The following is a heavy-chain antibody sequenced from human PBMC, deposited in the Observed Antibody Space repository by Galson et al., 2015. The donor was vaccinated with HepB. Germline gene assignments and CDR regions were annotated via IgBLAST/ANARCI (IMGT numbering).Heavy chain of an antibody. CDR3: WSYSNYGRAFDY. V-gene: IGHV1-24*01. CDR1: GYTLTELS. D-gene: IGHD4-11*01. J-gene: IGHJ4*02. CDR2: FDSEDGET. Sequence: SVKVSCKVSGYTLTELSMHWVRQAPGKGLEWMGGFDSEDGETIYAQKFQGRVTMTEDTSTDTAYMELSSLRSEDTAVYYCWSYSNYGRAFDYWGQGTLVTVSS.